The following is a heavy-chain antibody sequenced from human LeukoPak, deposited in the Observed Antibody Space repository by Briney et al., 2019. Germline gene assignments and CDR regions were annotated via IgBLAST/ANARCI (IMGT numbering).Heavy chain of an antibody. CDR2: ISGSGGST. D-gene: IGHD2-2*01. J-gene: IGHJ4*02. CDR3: AKAGIVAVPYTYFDY. V-gene: IGHV3-23*01. CDR1: GFTFSSYA. Sequence: GGSLRLSCAASGFTFSSYAMSWVRQAPGKGLEWVSAISGSGGSTYYADSVKGRFTISRDNSKNTLHLQMNSLRAEDTAVYYCAKAGIVAVPYTYFDYWGQGTLVTVSS.